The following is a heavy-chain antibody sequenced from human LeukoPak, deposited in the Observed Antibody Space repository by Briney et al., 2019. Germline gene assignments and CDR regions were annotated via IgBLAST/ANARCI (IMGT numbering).Heavy chain of an antibody. Sequence: PGGSLRLSCAASGFTFDDYAMHWVRQAPGKSLEWVSGISWNSGSIGYADSVKGRFTISRDNAKNSLYLQMNSLRAEDTAVYYCARDRYDYVWGSYRDYWGQGTLVTVSS. CDR2: ISWNSGSI. CDR3: ARDRYDYVWGSYRDY. J-gene: IGHJ4*02. D-gene: IGHD3-16*02. V-gene: IGHV3-9*01. CDR1: GFTFDDYA.